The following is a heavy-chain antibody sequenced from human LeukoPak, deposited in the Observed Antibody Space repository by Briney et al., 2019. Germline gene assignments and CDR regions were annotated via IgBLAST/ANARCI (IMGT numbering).Heavy chain of an antibody. CDR2: IKQDGSEK. CDR3: ARDLGAFDI. CDR1: GFTFSSYG. V-gene: IGHV3-7*01. J-gene: IGHJ3*02. Sequence: PGGSLRLSCAASGFTFSSYGMHWVRQAPGKGLEWVANIKQDGSEKYYVDSVKGRFTISRDNAKNSLYLQMNSLRAEDTAVYYCARDLGAFDIWGQGTMVTVSS.